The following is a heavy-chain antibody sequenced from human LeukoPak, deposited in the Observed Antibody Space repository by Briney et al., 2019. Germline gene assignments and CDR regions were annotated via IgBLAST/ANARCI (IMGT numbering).Heavy chain of an antibody. CDR1: GFTVSANY. Sequence: SGGSLRLSCEASGFTVSANYMSWVRQAPGKGLEWVSSIGSDNKPHYSESVKGRFAIYRDNSKNTLFLQLHNLRVEDTALYYCAKDLPYYVAMDVWGQGTTVTVSS. CDR2: IGSDNKP. CDR3: AKDLPYYVAMDV. V-gene: IGHV3-53*01. J-gene: IGHJ6*02. D-gene: IGHD3-10*02.